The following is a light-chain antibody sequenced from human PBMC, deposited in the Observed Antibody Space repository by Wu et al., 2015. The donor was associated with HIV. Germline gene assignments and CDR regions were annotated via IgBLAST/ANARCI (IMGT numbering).Light chain of an antibody. V-gene: IGKV3-15*01. Sequence: EIVMTQSPATLSVSPGEGATLSCRASQSISSNLAWYQQKPGQSPRLLIYGASTRATGIPARFSGSGSGTEFTLTISSMQSEDFAVYYCQQCNNWPRTFGRGTKLEIK. CDR3: QQCNNWPRT. CDR2: GAS. J-gene: IGKJ2*02. CDR1: QSISSN.